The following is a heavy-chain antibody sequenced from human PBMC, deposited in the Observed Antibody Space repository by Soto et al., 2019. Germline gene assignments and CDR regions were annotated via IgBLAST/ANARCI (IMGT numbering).Heavy chain of an antibody. D-gene: IGHD3-22*01. CDR2: IYYSGST. CDR1: GGSISSGDYY. V-gene: IGHV4-30-4*01. J-gene: IGHJ5*02. CDR3: AGVTYYDSSGYYFRWFDP. Sequence: QVQLQASGPGLVKPSQTLSLTCTVSGGSISSGDYYWSWIRQPPGKGLEWIGHIYYSGSTYYNPSLKSRVTISVDTSKNQFSRKLSSVTAADTAVYYCAGVTYYDSSGYYFRWFDPWGQGTLVTVSS.